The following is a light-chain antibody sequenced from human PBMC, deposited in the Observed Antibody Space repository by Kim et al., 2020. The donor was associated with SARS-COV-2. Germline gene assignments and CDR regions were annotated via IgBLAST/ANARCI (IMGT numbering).Light chain of an antibody. J-gene: IGKJ1*01. V-gene: IGKV3-11*01. CDR2: DAV. CDR1: KSISVL. CDR3: QQRSNWPWT. Sequence: LSRERGAPLSCAGRKSISVLLCWVRQPRDEAPMLLMCDAVNSAAGIPARFSGSGSGTDFTLTISSLAPEDFAVYYCQQRSNWPWTFGQGTKVEIK.